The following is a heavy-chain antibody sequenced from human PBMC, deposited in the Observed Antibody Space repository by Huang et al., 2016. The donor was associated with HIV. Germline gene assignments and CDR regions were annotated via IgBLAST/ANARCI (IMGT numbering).Heavy chain of an antibody. Sequence: QVQLVQSGAEMKKPGASVKVSCQASGYNFKNFAISWVRKAPGIGLEWMGWISGYNSYTVYSQRLQGRVTMTTDTSTRSAFMEVRNLRSGDTAVYYCARRLDSCWYGGIDYWGQGTLVTVSS. J-gene: IGHJ4*02. CDR1: GYNFKNFA. V-gene: IGHV1-18*04. D-gene: IGHD6-19*01. CDR2: ISGYNSYT. CDR3: ARRLDSCWYGGIDY.